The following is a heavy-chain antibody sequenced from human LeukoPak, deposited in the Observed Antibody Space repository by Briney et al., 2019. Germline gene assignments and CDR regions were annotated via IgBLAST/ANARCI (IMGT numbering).Heavy chain of an antibody. V-gene: IGHV3-23*01. CDR1: GFTFSSYA. CDR3: ARDRYYYGSGSYDNIFDY. CDR2: ISGSGGST. J-gene: IGHJ4*02. Sequence: GGSLRLSCAASGFTFSSYAMSWVRQAPGKGLEWVSAISGSGGSTYYADSVKGRFTISRDNSKNTLYLQMNSLRAEDTAVYYCARDRYYYGSGSYDNIFDYWGQGTLVTVSS. D-gene: IGHD3-10*01.